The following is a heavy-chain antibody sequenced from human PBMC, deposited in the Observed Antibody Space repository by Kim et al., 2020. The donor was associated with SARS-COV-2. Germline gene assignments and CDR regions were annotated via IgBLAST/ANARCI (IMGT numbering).Heavy chain of an antibody. D-gene: IGHD3-16*01. V-gene: IGHV3-48*02. CDR2: IRGEGTP. CDR1: GFTFSTDR. J-gene: IGHJ4*02. Sequence: GGSLRLSCTASGFTFSTDRMNWVRQAPGKGLEWISNIRGEGTPYYADSVKGRLTIFRDNAQNSLYLQMNSLRDEETAVYYCARDNSWAFDYWGQGILVTVSS. CDR3: ARDNSWAFDY.